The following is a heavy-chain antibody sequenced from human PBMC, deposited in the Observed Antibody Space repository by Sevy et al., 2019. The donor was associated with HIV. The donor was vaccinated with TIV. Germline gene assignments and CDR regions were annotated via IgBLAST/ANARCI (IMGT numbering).Heavy chain of an antibody. CDR3: SRTMSSGWYSLDV. J-gene: IGHJ6*04. D-gene: IGHD6-19*01. Sequence: SETLSLTCTVSGGSISSYFWCWIRQPAGKGLEWIGQIYTSGSTNYNPSLKSRVTMSVDTSKNQFSLKLRSVTAADTAVYYCSRTMSSGWYSLDVWGKGTTVTVSS. V-gene: IGHV4-4*07. CDR2: IYTSGST. CDR1: GGSISSYF.